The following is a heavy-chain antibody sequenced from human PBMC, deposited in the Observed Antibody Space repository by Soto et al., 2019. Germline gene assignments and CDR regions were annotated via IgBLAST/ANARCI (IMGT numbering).Heavy chain of an antibody. Sequence: EVQLLESGGGLVQPGGSLRLSCAASGLTFSSYAMSWVRQAPGKGLEWVSAIGSSGGSTYYADAVKGRFTISRDNSKSTVYLQMHSLRAEDTAVYYCATLAVAGGKGRGYWGQGTLVTVSS. J-gene: IGHJ4*02. CDR2: IGSSGGST. CDR1: GLTFSSYA. V-gene: IGHV3-23*01. D-gene: IGHD6-19*01. CDR3: ATLAVAGGKGRGY.